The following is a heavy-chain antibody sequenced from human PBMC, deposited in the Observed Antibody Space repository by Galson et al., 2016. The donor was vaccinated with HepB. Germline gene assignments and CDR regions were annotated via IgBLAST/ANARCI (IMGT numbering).Heavy chain of an antibody. CDR3: ARRAAAGNFDY. CDR1: GDSINYYS. D-gene: IGHD6-13*01. J-gene: IGHJ4*02. Sequence: ETLSLTCTVSGDSINYYSWSWIRQPPGKGLEWIGFISYSGSTNYNPSLKSRVTMSVDMSKNQFSLKLSSVTAADTAVYYCARRAAAGNFDYWGQGTLVTVSS. CDR2: ISYSGST. V-gene: IGHV4-59*12.